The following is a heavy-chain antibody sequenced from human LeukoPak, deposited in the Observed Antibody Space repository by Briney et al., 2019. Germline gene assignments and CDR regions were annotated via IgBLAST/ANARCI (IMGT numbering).Heavy chain of an antibody. Sequence: PSETLSLTCTVSGGSISSGSYYWSWIRQPAGKGLEWIGRIYTSGSTNYNPSLKSRVTISVDTSKNQFSLKLSSVTAADTAVYYCARDRHGYCSSTSCPYYMDVWGKGTTVTVSS. D-gene: IGHD2-2*01. J-gene: IGHJ6*03. CDR1: GGSISSGSYY. CDR2: IYTSGST. V-gene: IGHV4-61*02. CDR3: ARDRHGYCSSTSCPYYMDV.